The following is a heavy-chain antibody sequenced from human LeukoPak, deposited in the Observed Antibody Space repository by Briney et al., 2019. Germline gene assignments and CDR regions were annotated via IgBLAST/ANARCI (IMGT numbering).Heavy chain of an antibody. CDR1: GYTFTSYY. D-gene: IGHD5-18*01. Sequence: ASVKVSCKASGYTFTSYYMHWVRQAPGQGLEWMGWINPNSGGTNYAQKFQGRVTMTRDTSISTAYMELSRLRSDDTAVYYCARELNTAMIRGAFDIWGQGTMVTVSS. V-gene: IGHV1-2*02. J-gene: IGHJ3*02. CDR3: ARELNTAMIRGAFDI. CDR2: INPNSGGT.